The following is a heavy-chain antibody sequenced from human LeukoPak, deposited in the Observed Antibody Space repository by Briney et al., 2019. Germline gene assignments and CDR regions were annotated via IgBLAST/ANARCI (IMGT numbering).Heavy chain of an antibody. CDR2: IYYGGST. CDR1: GGSISSGGYY. V-gene: IGHV4-31*03. J-gene: IGHJ6*03. CDR3: ARDHLTTIAAAGTNYYYYYMDV. Sequence: PSQTLSLTCTVSGGSISSGGYYWSWIRQHPGKGLEWIGYIYYGGSTNYNPPLKSRVTISVDTSKNQFSLKLSSVAAADTAVYYCARDHLTTIAAAGTNYYYYYMDVWGKGTTVTVSS. D-gene: IGHD6-13*01.